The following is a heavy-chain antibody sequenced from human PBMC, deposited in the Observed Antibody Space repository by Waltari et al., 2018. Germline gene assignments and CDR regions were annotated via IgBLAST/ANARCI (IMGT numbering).Heavy chain of an antibody. D-gene: IGHD6-19*01. CDR3: ARGTTMAATAN. J-gene: IGHJ4*02. V-gene: IGHV4-39*01. CDR2: IDYSGNT. Sequence: QLQESGPVLVKPSETLSLSCTVSGGSLSSTSYYWGWIRQSPGKGLEWIGSIDYSGNTYYNPSLKSRVTISVDRSKNQFSLKLSSVTAAETAVYYCARGTTMAATANWGQGTLVTVSS. CDR1: GGSLSSTSYY.